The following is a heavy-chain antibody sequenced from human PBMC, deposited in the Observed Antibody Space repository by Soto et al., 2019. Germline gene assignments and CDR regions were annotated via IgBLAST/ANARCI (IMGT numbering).Heavy chain of an antibody. V-gene: IGHV1-69*02. J-gene: IGHJ3*02. CDR2: IIPILGIA. D-gene: IGHD6-13*01. CDR3: ARAVYSSSWYEWAAFDI. Sequence: ASVKVSCKASGGTFSSYTISWVRQAPGQGLEWMGRIIPILGIANYAQKFQGRVTITADKSTSTAYMELSSLRSEDTAVYYCARAVYSSSWYEWAAFDIWGQGTMVTVSS. CDR1: GGTFSSYT.